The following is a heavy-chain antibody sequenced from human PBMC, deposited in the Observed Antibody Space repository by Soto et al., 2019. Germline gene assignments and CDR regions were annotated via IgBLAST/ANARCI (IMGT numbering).Heavy chain of an antibody. CDR3: ARAFFYQGSDSRGYSFAAFDF. J-gene: IGHJ3*01. Sequence: QVQLVQSGAEVKKPGASVKVSCKASGYTFTSSGMSWERQAPGQGLESMGWISAHTGSSEYAQRFQGRVSMTTDRTTSTAYMELRSLISDDTAFYYCARAFFYQGSDSRGYSFAAFDFWGPGTLVTVSS. D-gene: IGHD3-22*01. CDR2: ISAHTGSS. V-gene: IGHV1-18*01. CDR1: GYTFTSSG.